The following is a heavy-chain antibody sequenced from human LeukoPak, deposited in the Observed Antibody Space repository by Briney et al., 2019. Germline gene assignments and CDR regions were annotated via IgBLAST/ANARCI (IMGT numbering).Heavy chain of an antibody. Sequence: GGSLRLSCAASGFTFSSYEMNWVRQAPGKGLEWVSYISSSGSTIYYADSVKGRFTISRDNAENSLYLRMNSLRAEDTAVYYCAREYYFYHMDGWGEGTTVTVSS. V-gene: IGHV3-48*03. CDR1: GFTFSSYE. CDR3: AREYYFYHMDG. CDR2: ISSSGSTI. J-gene: IGHJ6*03.